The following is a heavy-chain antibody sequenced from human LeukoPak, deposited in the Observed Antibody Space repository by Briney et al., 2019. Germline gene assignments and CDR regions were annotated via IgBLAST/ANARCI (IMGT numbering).Heavy chain of an antibody. CDR3: ARGYYYYMDV. J-gene: IGHJ6*03. V-gene: IGHV4-39*07. CDR1: GGSISTSSYY. CDR2: IFYSGST. Sequence: PSETLSLTCTVSGGSISTSSYYWGWVRQPPGKGLEWIGNIFYSGSTYYSPSLKSRVTISLDTSRNQFSLKLNSVTAADTAVYYCARGYYYYMDVWGKGTTVTISS.